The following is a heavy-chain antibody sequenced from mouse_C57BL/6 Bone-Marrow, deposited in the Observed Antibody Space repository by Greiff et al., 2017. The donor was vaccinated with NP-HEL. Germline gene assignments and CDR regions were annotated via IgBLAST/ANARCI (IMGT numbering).Heavy chain of an antibody. J-gene: IGHJ4*01. D-gene: IGHD1-1*01. CDR3: ARREYYGSSPYYAMDY. Sequence: QVQLQQPGTELVKPGASVKLSCKASGYTFTSYWMHWVKQRPGQGLEWIGNINPSNGGTNYNEKFKSKATLTVDKSSSTAYMQLSSLTSEDSAVYYCARREYYGSSPYYAMDYWGQGTSVTVSS. CDR2: INPSNGGT. V-gene: IGHV1-53*01. CDR1: GYTFTSYW.